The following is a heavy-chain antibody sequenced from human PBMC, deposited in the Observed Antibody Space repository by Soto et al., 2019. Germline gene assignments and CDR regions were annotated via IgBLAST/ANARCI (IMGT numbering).Heavy chain of an antibody. V-gene: IGHV3-30-3*01. CDR1: GFTFSSYA. J-gene: IGHJ4*02. CDR2: ISYDGSNK. Sequence: PGGSLRLSCAASGFTFSSYAMHWVRQAPGKGLEWVAVISYDGSNKYYADSVKGRFTISRDNSKNTLYLQMNSLRAEDTAVYYCARETAAANYYFDYWGQGTLVTVSS. CDR3: ARETAAANYYFDY. D-gene: IGHD6-13*01.